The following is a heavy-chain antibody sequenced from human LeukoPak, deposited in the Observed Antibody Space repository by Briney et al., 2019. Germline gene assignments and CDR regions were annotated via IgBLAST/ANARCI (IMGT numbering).Heavy chain of an antibody. CDR3: TTGTVTRSASNI. CDR1: GFTFSNAW. J-gene: IGHJ3*02. V-gene: IGHV3-15*01. CDR2: IKSKTDDGTT. Sequence: GGSLRLSCAASGFTFSNAWMNWVRQAPGKGLEWVGHIKSKTDDGTTEYAAPVKGRFTISRDDSKNTMYLQMNSLENEDTAFYCCTTGTVTRSASNIWGQGTMVTVSS. D-gene: IGHD4-17*01.